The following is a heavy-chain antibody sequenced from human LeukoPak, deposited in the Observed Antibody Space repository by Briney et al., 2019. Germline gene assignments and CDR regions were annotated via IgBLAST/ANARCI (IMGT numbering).Heavy chain of an antibody. J-gene: IGHJ6*03. V-gene: IGHV3-43D*03. CDR1: GFMFDDYA. Sequence: PGGSLRLSCAASGFMFDDYAMHSVRHAPGKGLEWVSLINWVGGSTYYADSVKGRFTISRDNSKNSLYLQMNSLRAEDTALYYCAKEGRIGYYYYYYYMDVWGKGTTVTVSS. CDR2: INWVGGST. CDR3: AKEGRIGYYYYYYYMDV. D-gene: IGHD3-3*01.